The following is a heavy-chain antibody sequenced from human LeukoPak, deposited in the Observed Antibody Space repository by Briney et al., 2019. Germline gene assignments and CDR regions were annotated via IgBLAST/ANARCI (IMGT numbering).Heavy chain of an antibody. J-gene: IGHJ3*02. Sequence: PSETMSLTCVADAASFSCYCWSWIRQPPGKGLEWIGEIKHSGSTNYNPSLKSRVTISVDTSKDQFSLKLSSVTAADTAVYYCARASGIWGQGTMVTVSS. CDR3: ARASGI. CDR1: AASFSCYC. V-gene: IGHV4-34*01. CDR2: IKHSGST. D-gene: IGHD6-25*01.